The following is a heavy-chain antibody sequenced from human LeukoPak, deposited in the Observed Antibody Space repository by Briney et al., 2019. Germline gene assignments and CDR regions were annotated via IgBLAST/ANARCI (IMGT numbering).Heavy chain of an antibody. CDR2: INHSGST. V-gene: IGHV4-34*01. Sequence: PSETLSLTCAVYGGSFSGYYWSWIRQPPGKGLEWIGEINHSGSTNYNPSLKSRVTISVDTSKNQFSLKLSSVTAADMAVYYCARGGGSGVNWFDPWGQGTLVTVSS. CDR1: GGSFSGYY. CDR3: ARGGGSGVNWFDP. J-gene: IGHJ5*02. D-gene: IGHD3-10*01.